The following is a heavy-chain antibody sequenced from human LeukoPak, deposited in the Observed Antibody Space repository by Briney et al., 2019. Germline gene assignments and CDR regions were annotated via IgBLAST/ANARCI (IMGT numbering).Heavy chain of an antibody. J-gene: IGHJ6*03. D-gene: IGHD2-2*01. CDR3: TTDIVVVPAADYYYYMDV. Sequence: PGGSLRLSCAASGFTFSNAWMSWVRQAPGEGLQWFGRIKSETDGGTTDYAAPVKGRFTIPRDDSKNTLYLQMNSLKTEDTAVYYCTTDIVVVPAADYYYYMDVWGKGTTVTVSS. CDR2: IKSETDGGTT. CDR1: GFTFSNAW. V-gene: IGHV3-15*01.